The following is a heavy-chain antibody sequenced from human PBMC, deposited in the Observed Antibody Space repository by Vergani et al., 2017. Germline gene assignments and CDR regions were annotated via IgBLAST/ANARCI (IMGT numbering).Heavy chain of an antibody. V-gene: IGHV4-59*01. CDR2: IYYSGST. CDR1: GGSISSYY. CDR3: ARDAAYNWFDP. Sequence: QVQLQESGPGLVKTSETLSLTCTVSGGSISSYYWSWIRQPPGKGLEWIGYIYYSGSTNYNPSLKSRVTISVDTSKNQFSLKLSSVTAADTAVYYCARDAAYNWFDPWGQGTLVTVSS. D-gene: IGHD6-25*01. J-gene: IGHJ5*02.